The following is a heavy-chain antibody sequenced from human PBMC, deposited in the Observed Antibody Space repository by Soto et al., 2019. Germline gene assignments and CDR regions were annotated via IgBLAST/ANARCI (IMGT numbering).Heavy chain of an antibody. CDR1: GFTVSYFY. D-gene: IGHD2-15*01. CDR2: IYGGDST. CDR3: ARVDSVDYYYGMDV. V-gene: IGHV3-53*01. J-gene: IGHJ6*02. Sequence: EVQLVESGGGLIQPGGSLRLSCAASGFTVSYFYMNWVRQAPVKGLEWVSVIYGGDSTYYADSVKGRFTTSRDSSKNTVYLQMNSLRAEDTAVYYCARVDSVDYYYGMDVWGQGTTVTVSS.